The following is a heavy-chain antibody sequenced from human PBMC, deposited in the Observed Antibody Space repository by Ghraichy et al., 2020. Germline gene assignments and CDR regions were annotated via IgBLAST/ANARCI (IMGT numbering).Heavy chain of an antibody. D-gene: IGHD6-13*01. J-gene: IGHJ5*02. V-gene: IGHV3-21*01. Sequence: GDSLNISCAASGFTFSSYSMNWVRQAPGKGLEWVSSISSSSSYIYYADSVKGRFTISRDNAKNSLYLQMNSLRAEDTAVYYCARGPGYSSSPNWFDPWGQGTLVTVSS. CDR2: ISSSSSYI. CDR3: ARGPGYSSSPNWFDP. CDR1: GFTFSSYS.